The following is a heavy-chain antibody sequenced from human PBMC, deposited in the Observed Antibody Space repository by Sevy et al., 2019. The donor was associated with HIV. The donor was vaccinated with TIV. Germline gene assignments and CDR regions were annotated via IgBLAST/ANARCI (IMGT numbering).Heavy chain of an antibody. D-gene: IGHD6-19*01. CDR2: ISYDGSNK. CDR3: ARENSIAVDY. V-gene: IGHV3-30-3*01. CDR1: GFTSSSYA. J-gene: IGHJ4*02. Sequence: GGSLRLSCAASGFTSSSYAMHWVRQAPGKGLEWVAVISYDGSNKYYADSVKGRFTISRDNSKNTLYLQMNSLRAEDTAVYYCARENSIAVDYWGQGTLVTVSS.